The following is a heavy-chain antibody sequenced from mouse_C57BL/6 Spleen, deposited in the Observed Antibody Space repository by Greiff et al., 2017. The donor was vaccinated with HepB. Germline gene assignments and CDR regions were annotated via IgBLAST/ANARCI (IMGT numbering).Heavy chain of an antibody. CDR1: GFTFSNYW. CDR2: IRLKSDNYAT. Sequence: EVQLQESGGGLVQPGGSMKLSCVASGFTFSNYWMNWVRQSPEKGLEWVAQIRLKSDNYATHYAESVKGRFTISRDDSKSSVYLQMNNLRAEDTGIYYCTRNLNWDVAYWGQGTLVTVSA. V-gene: IGHV6-3*01. J-gene: IGHJ3*01. CDR3: TRNLNWDVAY. D-gene: IGHD4-1*02.